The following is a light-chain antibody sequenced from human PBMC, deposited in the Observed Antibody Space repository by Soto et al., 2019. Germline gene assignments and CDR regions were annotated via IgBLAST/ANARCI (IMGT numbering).Light chain of an antibody. J-gene: IGKJ1*01. V-gene: IGKV4-1*01. CDR1: HDVLYSSDNKNY. CDR2: WAS. CDR3: QQYYSSPPT. Sequence: IILTQCPDSVALSLGERATINCKSRHDVLYSSDNKNYLSWYQQRPGQPPKLLFYWASTRESGVPDRFSGSGSGTHFTLTITSLQAEDVAVYYCQQYYSSPPTFGQGTKVDIK.